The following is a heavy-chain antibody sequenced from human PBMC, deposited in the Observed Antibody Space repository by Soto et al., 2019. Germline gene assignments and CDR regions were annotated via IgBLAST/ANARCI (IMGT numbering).Heavy chain of an antibody. D-gene: IGHD2-21*02. V-gene: IGHV4-4*02. CDR2: VYHTGDT. CDR3: AREIVTAGGNNYFDP. Sequence: KSSETLSLTCGVSGGTVASSHWWSWVRQSPGGGLEWIGNVYHTGDTNSNPSLQSRVTISVDKSNNQFSLRLNSLTAADTAVYFCAREIVTAGGNNYFDPWGPGTLVTVSS. CDR1: GGTVASSHW. J-gene: IGHJ5*02.